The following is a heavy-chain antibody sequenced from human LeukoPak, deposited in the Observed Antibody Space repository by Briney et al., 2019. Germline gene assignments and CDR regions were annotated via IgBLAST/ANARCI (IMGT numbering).Heavy chain of an antibody. CDR1: GFTFSRSW. CDR2: IKQDGSEK. CDR3: ARVRYSSSWYMGGEIDY. J-gene: IGHJ4*02. V-gene: IGHV3-7*01. Sequence: GGSLRLSCAASGFTFSRSWMTWVRQAPGKGLEWVANIKQDGSEKYYVDSVKGRFTISRDNAKNSLFLQMNSLRAEDTAVYYCARVRYSSSWYMGGEIDYWGQGTLVTVSS. D-gene: IGHD6-13*01.